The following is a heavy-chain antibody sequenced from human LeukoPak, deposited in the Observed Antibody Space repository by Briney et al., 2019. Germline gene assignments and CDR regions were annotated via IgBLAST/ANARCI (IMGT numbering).Heavy chain of an antibody. CDR3: ARASTYCGGDCYSGVDY. Sequence: SVKVSCKASGGTFSSYAISWVRQAPGQGLEWMGRIIPIFGTANYAQKFQGRVTITTDESTSTAYMELSRLRSDDTAVYYCARASTYCGGDCYSGVDYWGQGTLVTVSS. D-gene: IGHD2-21*02. CDR2: IIPIFGTA. CDR1: GGTFSSYA. V-gene: IGHV1-69*05. J-gene: IGHJ4*02.